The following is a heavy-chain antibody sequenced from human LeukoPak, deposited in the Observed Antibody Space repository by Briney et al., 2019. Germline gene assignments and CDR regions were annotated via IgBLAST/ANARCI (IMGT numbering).Heavy chain of an antibody. CDR1: DGSITRSSYY. CDR2: IYYSGIA. Sequence: SETLSLTCSVSDGSITRSSYYWGWIRQTPGEGLDWIGSIYYSGIAYYNPSLQGRVTMSVDTSKNQFSLKLNSVTVADTAVHFCARLRVTTGFDYWGQGIPVTVSS. CDR3: ARLRVTTGFDY. J-gene: IGHJ4*02. D-gene: IGHD2-21*02. V-gene: IGHV4-39*01.